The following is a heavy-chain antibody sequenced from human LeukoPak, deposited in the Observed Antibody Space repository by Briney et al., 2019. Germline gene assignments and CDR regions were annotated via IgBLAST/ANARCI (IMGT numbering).Heavy chain of an antibody. CDR1: GFTFSSYW. Sequence: GGSLRLSCAASGFTFSSYWMSWVRQAPGKGLEWVANIKKDASEKHYVDSVRGRFTISRDNAKNSLYLQMNSLRAEDTAVYYCVGGPGYWGQGTLVTVSS. CDR3: VGGPGY. V-gene: IGHV3-7*01. D-gene: IGHD3-10*01. CDR2: IKKDASEK. J-gene: IGHJ4*02.